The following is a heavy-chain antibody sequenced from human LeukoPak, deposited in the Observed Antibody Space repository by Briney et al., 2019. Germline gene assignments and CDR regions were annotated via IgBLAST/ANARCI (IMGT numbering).Heavy chain of an antibody. CDR1: GFTFSDYW. J-gene: IGHJ3*02. V-gene: IGHV3-7*01. Sequence: GGSLRLSCVASGFTFSDYWMSWVRQAPGKGLEWVANIKQDGSQTQYVDSVKGRFTISRDNAKNSLYLQMSSLRAEDTGVYYCARDYRRGYFDAFDIWGQGTMVTVSS. CDR2: IKQDGSQT. CDR3: ARDYRRGYFDAFDI. D-gene: IGHD5-18*01.